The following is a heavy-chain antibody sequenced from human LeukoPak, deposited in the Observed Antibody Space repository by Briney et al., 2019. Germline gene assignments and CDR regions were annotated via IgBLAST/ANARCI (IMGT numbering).Heavy chain of an antibody. D-gene: IGHD2-2*01. V-gene: IGHV1-8*01. CDR1: GYTFTSYD. CDR2: MNPNSGNT. J-gene: IGHJ3*02. CDR3: ARWGYCSSTSCPDAFDI. Sequence: ASVKVSCKASGYTFTSYDINWVRQATGQGLEWMGWMNPNSGNTGYAQKFQGRVTMTRDTSISTAYMELSRLRSDDRAVYYCARWGYCSSTSCPDAFDIWGQGTLFTVSS.